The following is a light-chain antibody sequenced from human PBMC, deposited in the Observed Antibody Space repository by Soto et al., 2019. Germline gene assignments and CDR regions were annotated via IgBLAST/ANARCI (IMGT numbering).Light chain of an antibody. J-gene: IGKJ4*01. CDR2: DAS. Sequence: DMPMTQSPSSLSASVGDRVTITCQASQDISNYLNWYQQKPGKAPKLLIFDASSVKIGVPSRFSVSGSGTDFTFTISSLQPEDVATYYCQHYADLPRSFGGGTKVEIK. V-gene: IGKV1-33*01. CDR1: QDISNY. CDR3: QHYADLPRS.